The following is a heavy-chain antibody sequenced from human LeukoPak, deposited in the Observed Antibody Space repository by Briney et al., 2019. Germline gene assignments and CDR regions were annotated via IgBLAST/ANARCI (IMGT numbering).Heavy chain of an antibody. J-gene: IGHJ3*02. V-gene: IGHV3-48*04. CDR3: ARDRNLGAFDI. D-gene: IGHD1-14*01. CDR2: ISSSSSTI. CDR1: GFTFSSYS. Sequence: GGSLRLSCAASGFTFSSYSMNWVRQAPGKGLEWVSYISSSSSTIYYADSVKGRFTISRDNAKNSLYLQMNSLRAEDTAAYYCARDRNLGAFDIWGQGTMVTVSS.